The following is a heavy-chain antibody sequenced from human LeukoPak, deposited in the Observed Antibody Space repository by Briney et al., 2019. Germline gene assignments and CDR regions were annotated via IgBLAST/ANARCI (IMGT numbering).Heavy chain of an antibody. CDR3: AKRLKSGWCFDC. CDR1: GFTLDDYA. CDR2: ISAAGGNT. V-gene: IGHV3-23*01. J-gene: IGHJ4*02. Sequence: PGGSLRLSCAASGFTLDDYAMHWVRQAPGKGLEWVSGISAAGGNTYYTDSVKGRFAISRDNSKNTLSLQMNSLRAEDTAVYYCAKRLKSGWCFDCWGQGTLVTVSS. D-gene: IGHD6-19*01.